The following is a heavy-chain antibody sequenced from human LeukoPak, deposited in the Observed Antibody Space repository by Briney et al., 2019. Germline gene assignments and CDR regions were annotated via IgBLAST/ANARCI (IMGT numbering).Heavy chain of an antibody. CDR2: ISWDGGST. CDR3: AKGGASSSWSPLDY. D-gene: IGHD6-13*01. Sequence: GGSLRLSCAASGFTFDGYTMHWVRQAPGKGLEWVSLISWDGGSTYYADSVKGRFTISRDNSKNSLYLQMNSLRTEDTALYYCAKGGASSSWSPLDYWGQGTLVTVSS. V-gene: IGHV3-43*01. CDR1: GFTFDGYT. J-gene: IGHJ4*02.